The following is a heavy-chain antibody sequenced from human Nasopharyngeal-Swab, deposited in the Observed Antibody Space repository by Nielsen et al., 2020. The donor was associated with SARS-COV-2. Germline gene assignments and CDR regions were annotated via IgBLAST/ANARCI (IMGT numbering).Heavy chain of an antibody. J-gene: IGHJ4*02. D-gene: IGHD3/OR15-3a*01. Sequence: SLTIFCAASGFSFSDYYISWIRQAPGKGLEWVSYISTTGTTMYYADSVKGRFIISRDNAKNSLFLQMNSLTAEDTAVYYCARGLRGRTDFDYWGQGTLVTVSS. V-gene: IGHV3-11*01. CDR2: ISTTGTTM. CDR3: ARGLRGRTDFDY. CDR1: GFSFSDYY.